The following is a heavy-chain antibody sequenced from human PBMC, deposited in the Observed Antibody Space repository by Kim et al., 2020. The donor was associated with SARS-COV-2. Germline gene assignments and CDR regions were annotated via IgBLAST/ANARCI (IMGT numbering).Heavy chain of an antibody. J-gene: IGHJ6*02. V-gene: IGHV1-18*04. CDR3: AREGYYDILTGYSPPFYYYGMDV. CDR1: GYTFTSYG. CDR2: ISAYNGNT. D-gene: IGHD3-9*01. Sequence: ASVKVSCKASGYTFTSYGISWVRQAPGQGLEWMGWISAYNGNTNYAQKLQGRVTMTTDTSTSTAYMELRSLRSDDTAVYYCAREGYYDILTGYSPPFYYYGMDVWGQGTTVTVSS.